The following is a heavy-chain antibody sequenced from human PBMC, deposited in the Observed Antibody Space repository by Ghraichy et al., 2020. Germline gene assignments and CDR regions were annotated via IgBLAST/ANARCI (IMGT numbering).Heavy chain of an antibody. Sequence: GGSLRLSCAASGFTFSTYVMHWVRQAPGKGLEWVAVIWHDGNNKHYADSVRGRFTISRDNSKNTLYLLMNSLRAEDTAIYYCVREDHGDYANDYWGQGTLVTVSS. V-gene: IGHV3-33*01. CDR1: GFTFSTYV. CDR2: IWHDGNNK. J-gene: IGHJ4*02. D-gene: IGHD4-17*01. CDR3: VREDHGDYANDY.